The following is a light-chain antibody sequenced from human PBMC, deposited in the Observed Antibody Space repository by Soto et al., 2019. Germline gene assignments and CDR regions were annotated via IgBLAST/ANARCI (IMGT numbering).Light chain of an antibody. J-gene: IGKJ1*01. V-gene: IGKV3-15*01. Sequence: PGERAPLSCRASQSLRSGTLAWYQQKPGQAPRLLIHGASTRAPGFPARFSGSGSGTDFTLTISSLQSEDFAVYYCQQYDNWPWTFGQGTKVDIK. CDR1: QSLRSGT. CDR2: GAS. CDR3: QQYDNWPWT.